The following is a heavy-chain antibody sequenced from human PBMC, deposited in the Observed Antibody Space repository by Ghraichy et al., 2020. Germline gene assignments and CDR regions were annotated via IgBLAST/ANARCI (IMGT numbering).Heavy chain of an antibody. J-gene: IGHJ4*02. CDR2: IYYSGST. D-gene: IGHD7-27*01. V-gene: IGHV4-39*01. CDR3: ARLRWGSDFDY. Sequence: SETLSLTCTVSGGSISSSSYYWGWIRQPPGKGLEWIGSIYYSGSTYYNPSLKSRVTISVDTSKNQFSLKLSSVTAADTAVYYCARLRWGSDFDYWGQGTLVTVSS. CDR1: GGSISSSSYY.